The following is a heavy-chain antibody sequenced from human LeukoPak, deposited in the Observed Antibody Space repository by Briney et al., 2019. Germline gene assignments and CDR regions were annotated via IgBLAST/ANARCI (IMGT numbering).Heavy chain of an antibody. J-gene: IGHJ6*03. Sequence: ASVQVSCKASGYTFTSYYMHCVRQPPGQGLEWMGRIIHSGGSTNYAQKLQGRVTMTTDTSTSTAYMQLRSLRSDDTAVYYCARDYSSGQFYYYYMDVWGKGTTVTVSS. CDR1: GYTFTSYY. D-gene: IGHD6-19*01. CDR2: IIHSGGST. V-gene: IGHV1-46*01. CDR3: ARDYSSGQFYYYYMDV.